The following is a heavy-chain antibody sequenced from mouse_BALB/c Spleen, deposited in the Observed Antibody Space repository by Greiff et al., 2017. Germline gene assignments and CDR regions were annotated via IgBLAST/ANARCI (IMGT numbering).Heavy chain of an antibody. CDR2: ISNGGGST. D-gene: IGHD2-3*01. Sequence: EVKLEESGGGLVQPGGSLKLSCAASGFTFSSYTMSWVRQTPEKRLEWVAYISNGGGSTYYPDTVKGRFTISRDNAKNTLYLQMSSLKSEDTAMYYCARHSGGYYQYAMDYWGQGTSVTVSS. CDR1: GFTFSSYT. CDR3: ARHSGGYYQYAMDY. J-gene: IGHJ4*01. V-gene: IGHV5-12-2*01.